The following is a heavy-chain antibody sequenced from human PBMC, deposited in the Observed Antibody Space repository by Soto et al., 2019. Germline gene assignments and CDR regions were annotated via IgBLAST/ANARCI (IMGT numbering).Heavy chain of an antibody. Sequence: SVKVSCKASGGTFSSYTISWVRQAPGQGLEWMGRIIPILGIANYAQKFQGRVTITADKSTSTAYMELSSLRSEDTAVYYCARDFSLTSHWFDYWGQGTLVTVSS. D-gene: IGHD2-2*01. CDR3: ARDFSLTSHWFDY. CDR2: IIPILGIA. J-gene: IGHJ4*02. V-gene: IGHV1-69*04. CDR1: GGTFSSYT.